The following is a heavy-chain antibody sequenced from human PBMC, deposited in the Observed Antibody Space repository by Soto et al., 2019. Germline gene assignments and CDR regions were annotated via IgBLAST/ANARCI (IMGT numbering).Heavy chain of an antibody. CDR2: IYYSGST. V-gene: IGHV4-39*01. CDR3: ASQLYGDLYTKLDY. Sequence: QLQLQESGPGLVKPSETLSLTCTVSGGSISSSSYYWGWIRQPPGKGLEWIGRIYYSGSTYYNPSLKSRVTISVDTSKNQFSLKLSSVTAADTAVYYCASQLYGDLYTKLDYWGQGTLVTVSS. D-gene: IGHD4-17*01. J-gene: IGHJ4*02. CDR1: GGSISSSSYY.